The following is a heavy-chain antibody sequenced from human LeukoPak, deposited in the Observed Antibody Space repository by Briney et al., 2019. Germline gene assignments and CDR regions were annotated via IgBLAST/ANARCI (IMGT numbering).Heavy chain of an antibody. CDR1: GFTFSSYG. Sequence: GGSLRLSCAASGFTFSSYGMNWVRQAPGKGLEWVSYISSSSSTICYADSVKGRFTISRDNAKNSLYLQMNSLRAEDTAVYYCARELRVGATFGYWGQGTLVTVSS. V-gene: IGHV3-48*01. CDR2: ISSSSSTI. CDR3: ARELRVGATFGY. J-gene: IGHJ4*02. D-gene: IGHD1-26*01.